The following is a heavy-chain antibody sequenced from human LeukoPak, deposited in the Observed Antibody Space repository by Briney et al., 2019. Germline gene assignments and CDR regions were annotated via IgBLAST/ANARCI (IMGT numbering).Heavy chain of an antibody. CDR2: INPNSGGT. J-gene: IGHJ4*02. D-gene: IGHD6-13*01. CDR1: GYTFPVYY. CDR3: ARAFSSSWYGPGDC. Sequence: ASVKVSCTASGYTFPVYYIHWVRQAPGQGLEWMGWINPNSGGTNYAQNFQGRVTMTRDTSISTAYMELSRLRSDDTAVYYCARAFSSSWYGPGDCWGQGTLVTVSS. V-gene: IGHV1-2*02.